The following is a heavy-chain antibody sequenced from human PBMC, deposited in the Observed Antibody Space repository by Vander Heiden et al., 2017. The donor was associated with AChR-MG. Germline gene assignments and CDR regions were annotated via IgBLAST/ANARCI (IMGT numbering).Heavy chain of an antibody. CDR1: GDSIPTVGHY. Sequence: QVQLQESGPGLVKPSQTLSLTCKVSGDSIPTVGHYWTWIRQHPEKGLEWIGNIYYSGNTFYNPSLKSRVTFSVDTSKNQFSLELNSLTAADTAVYYCARVLISGMAAARGAGRGYFYQFDVWGQGTTVAVSS. V-gene: IGHV4-31*03. J-gene: IGHJ6*02. CDR2: IYYSGNT. D-gene: IGHD6-13*01. CDR3: ARVLISGMAAARGAGRGYFYQFDV.